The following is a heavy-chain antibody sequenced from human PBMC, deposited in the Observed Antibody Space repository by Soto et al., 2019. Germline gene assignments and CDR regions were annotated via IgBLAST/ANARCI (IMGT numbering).Heavy chain of an antibody. D-gene: IGHD3-9*01. Sequence: VPLRLSYTASGFPFTRYAMSWVRTPPGKGLEWVSAISGSGGSTYYADSVKGRFTISRDNSKNALYMQMNSLRAEDTAVYYCAKGTYYDILTGYTIYYFDYWGQGTLVTVSS. V-gene: IGHV3-23*01. J-gene: IGHJ4*02. CDR3: AKGTYYDILTGYTIYYFDY. CDR2: ISGSGGST. CDR1: GFPFTRYA.